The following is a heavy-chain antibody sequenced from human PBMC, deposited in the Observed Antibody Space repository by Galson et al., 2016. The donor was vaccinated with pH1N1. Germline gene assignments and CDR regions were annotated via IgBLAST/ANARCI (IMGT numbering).Heavy chain of an antibody. CDR3: ATSLDYSQTFDY. CDR2: FDRENGER. CDR1: GYSLSKLS. D-gene: IGHD4-11*01. V-gene: IGHV1-24*01. J-gene: IGHJ4*01. Sequence: SVKVSCKVSGYSLSKLSMYWVRQAPGKGLEWMGGFDRENGERVYTQKFQGRVTMTEDSSTDTAYMELRSLRSEDTAVYFCATSLDYSQTFDYWGHGTLVTVSS.